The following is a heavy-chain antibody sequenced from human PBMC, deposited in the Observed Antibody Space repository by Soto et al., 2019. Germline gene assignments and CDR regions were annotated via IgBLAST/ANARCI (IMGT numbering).Heavy chain of an antibody. J-gene: IGHJ6*02. D-gene: IGHD3-3*01. V-gene: IGHV3-23*01. CDR1: GFTCSDYV. CDR2: ISDGGERT. Sequence: EVQLLESGGDLVQPGGSLRLSCVASGFTCSDYVMSWVRQVPGKGLEWVSSISDGGERTDYRDSVRGRFTISRDNARFTLHLQMNSLRVDDTAIYFCARDRSTDFGLDVWGQGTTVTVSS. CDR3: ARDRSTDFGLDV.